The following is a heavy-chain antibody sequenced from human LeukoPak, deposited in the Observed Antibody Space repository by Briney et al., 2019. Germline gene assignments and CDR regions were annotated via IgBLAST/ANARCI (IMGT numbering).Heavy chain of an antibody. CDR3: ARKPWAVTIEGPLYY. Sequence: ASVKVSCKASGYTFTSYAMHWVRQAPGQRLEWMGWINAGNGNAKYSQKFQGRVTITRDTSASTAYMELSSLRSEDTAVYYCARKPWAVTIEGPLYYWGQGTLVTVSS. J-gene: IGHJ4*02. V-gene: IGHV1-3*01. CDR2: INAGNGNA. CDR1: GYTFTSYA. D-gene: IGHD4-17*01.